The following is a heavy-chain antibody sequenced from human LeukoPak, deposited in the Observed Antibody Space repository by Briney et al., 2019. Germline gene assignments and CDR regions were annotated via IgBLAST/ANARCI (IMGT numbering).Heavy chain of an antibody. Sequence: GASVKVSCKASGYTFTGYYMHWVRQAPGQGLEWMGWVNPNSGGTNYAQKFQGRVTMTRDMSTSTVYMELSSLTSDDTAVYYCGRDPTYRNYFDSWGQGTLVTVSS. J-gene: IGHJ4*02. CDR3: GRDPTYRNYFDS. CDR1: GYTFTGYY. CDR2: VNPNSGGT. V-gene: IGHV1-2*02. D-gene: IGHD1-1*01.